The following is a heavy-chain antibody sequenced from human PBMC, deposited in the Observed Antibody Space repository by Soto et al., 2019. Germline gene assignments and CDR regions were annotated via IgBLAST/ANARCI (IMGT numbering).Heavy chain of an antibody. D-gene: IGHD4-17*01. Sequence: EVQLLESGGGLVQPGGSLRLSCAASGFTFSSYAMSWVRQAPGKGLEWVSAISGSGGSTYYADSVKGRFTISRDNSKNTLDLQMNSLRAEDTAVYYCAKVGVEKDYGDDNAFDIWGQGTMVTVSS. CDR2: ISGSGGST. V-gene: IGHV3-23*01. CDR3: AKVGVEKDYGDDNAFDI. J-gene: IGHJ3*02. CDR1: GFTFSSYA.